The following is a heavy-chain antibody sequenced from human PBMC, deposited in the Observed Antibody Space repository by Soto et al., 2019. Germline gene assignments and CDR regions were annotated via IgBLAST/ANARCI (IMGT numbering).Heavy chain of an antibody. CDR2: TYYRSKWYN. J-gene: IGHJ5*02. V-gene: IGHV6-1*01. D-gene: IGHD6-6*01. CDR1: GDSVSSNSAA. CDR3: ARTLSSSAENWFDP. Sequence: PSQTLSLTCAISGDSVSSNSAAWNWIRQSPSRGLEWLGRTYYRSKWYNDYAVSVKSRITIIPDTSKNQFSLQLNSVTPEDTAVYFCARTLSSSAENWFDPWGQGTLVTVSS.